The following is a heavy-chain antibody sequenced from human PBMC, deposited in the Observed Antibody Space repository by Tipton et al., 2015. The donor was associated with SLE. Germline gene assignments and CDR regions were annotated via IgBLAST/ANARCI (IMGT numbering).Heavy chain of an antibody. CDR3: ARDSSGGYNWFDP. CDR2: IHYSGST. Sequence: TLSLTCSVSGGSISSTSYYWSWIRQPPGKGLEWIGCIHYSGSTNYNPSLKSRVTISVDTSKNQFSLRLSSVTAADTAVYYCARDSSGGYNWFDPWGQGTLVTVSS. J-gene: IGHJ5*02. V-gene: IGHV4-61*01. CDR1: GGSISSTSYY. D-gene: IGHD3-22*01.